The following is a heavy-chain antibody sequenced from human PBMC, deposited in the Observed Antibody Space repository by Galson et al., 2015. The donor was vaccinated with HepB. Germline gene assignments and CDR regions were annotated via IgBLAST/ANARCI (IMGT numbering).Heavy chain of an antibody. Sequence: SVKVSCKASGYTFTSYYMHWVRQAPGQGLEWMGIINPSGGSTSYAQKFQGRVTMTRDTSTSTIYMELSSLRSEDTAVYYCARGGQLNYYYYGMDVWGQGTTVTVSS. V-gene: IGHV1-46*03. CDR2: INPSGGST. J-gene: IGHJ6*02. D-gene: IGHD5-18*01. CDR1: GYTFTSYY. CDR3: ARGGQLNYYYYGMDV.